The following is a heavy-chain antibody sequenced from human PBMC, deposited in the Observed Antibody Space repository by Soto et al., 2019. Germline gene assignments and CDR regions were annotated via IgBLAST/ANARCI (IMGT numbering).Heavy chain of an antibody. CDR1: GFTFSSYG. D-gene: IGHD3-22*01. CDR2: ISYDGSNK. V-gene: IGHV3-30*18. CDR3: ANSLISGYYYTTDYY. Sequence: QPGGSLRLSCAASGFTFSSYGMHWVRQAPGKGLEWVAVISYDGSNKYYADSVKGRFTISRDNSKNTLYLQMNSLRAEDTAVYYCANSLISGYYYTTDYYWGQGTLVTVSS. J-gene: IGHJ4*02.